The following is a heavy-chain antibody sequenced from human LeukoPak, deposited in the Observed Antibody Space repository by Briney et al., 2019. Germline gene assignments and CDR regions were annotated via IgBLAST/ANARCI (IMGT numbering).Heavy chain of an antibody. D-gene: IGHD5-18*01. CDR2: IYYSGST. CDR1: GGSISSYY. J-gene: IGHJ4*02. V-gene: IGHV4-59*08. CDR3: ARHHPVRGYSYGYFDY. Sequence: SETLSLTCTVSGGSISSYYWSWIRQPPGKGLEWIGYIYYSGSTNYNPSLKSRVTISVDTSKNQFPLKLSSVTAADTAVYYCARHHPVRGYSYGYFDYWGQGTLVTVSS.